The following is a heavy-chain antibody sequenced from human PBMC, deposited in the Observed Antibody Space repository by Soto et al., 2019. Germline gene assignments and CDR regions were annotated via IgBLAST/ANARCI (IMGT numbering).Heavy chain of an antibody. Sequence: GESLKISCKGSGYSFTNYWITWVRQMPGKGLEWLGRVDPTDSYSNYSPSFQGHVTISADKSISTAYLQWSSLKASDTALYYCARAWGRFDPWSEWGQGTTVTVSS. D-gene: IGHD3-16*01. CDR2: VDPTDSYS. V-gene: IGHV5-10-1*01. CDR3: ARAWGRFDPWSE. J-gene: IGHJ6*02. CDR1: GYSFTNYW.